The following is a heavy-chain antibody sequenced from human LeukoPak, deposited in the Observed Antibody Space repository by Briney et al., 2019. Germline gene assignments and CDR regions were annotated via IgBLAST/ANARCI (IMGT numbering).Heavy chain of an antibody. CDR1: GFTFSSYA. Sequence: GGSLRLSCAASGFTFSSYAMHWVCQAPGKGLEWVAVISYDGSNKYYADSVKGRFTISRDNSKNTLYLQMNSLRAEDTAVYYCASWRYFDWLSYFDYWGQGTLVTVSS. CDR3: ASWRYFDWLSYFDY. D-gene: IGHD3-9*01. V-gene: IGHV3-30*04. CDR2: ISYDGSNK. J-gene: IGHJ4*02.